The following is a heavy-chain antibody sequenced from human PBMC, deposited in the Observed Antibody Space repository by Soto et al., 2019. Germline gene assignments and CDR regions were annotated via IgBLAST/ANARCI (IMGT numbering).Heavy chain of an antibody. CDR3: ARDGGFSRGCDF. J-gene: IGHJ4*02. Sequence: QVQLVQSGGEVKKPGASVNVSCKASGYTFTSYGICWVRQAPGQGLEWMGWVSSNNGNTEYAQKIQDRVTMTTDTSTNTAYMELRNLRSDDTAIYYGARDGGFSRGCDFWGQGTLLTVSS. CDR2: VSSNNGNT. V-gene: IGHV1-18*04. CDR1: GYTFTSYG. D-gene: IGHD5-18*01.